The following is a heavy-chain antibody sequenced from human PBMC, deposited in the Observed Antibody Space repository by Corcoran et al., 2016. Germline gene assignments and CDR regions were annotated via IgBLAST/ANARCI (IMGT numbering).Heavy chain of an antibody. CDR3: ARGGLVATITGDLDY. V-gene: IGHV4-39*01. CDR1: GGSISSSTYY. CDR2: IYYNGST. Sequence: QLQLQESGPGLVKPSETLSLTCTVSGGSISSSTYYWGWIRQPPGKGLEWIGTIYYNGSTYYNPSLKSRVTISVDTSKNQFSLKLSSVTAADTAVYSCARGGLVATITGDLDYWGQGTLVTVSS. D-gene: IGHD5-12*01. J-gene: IGHJ4*02.